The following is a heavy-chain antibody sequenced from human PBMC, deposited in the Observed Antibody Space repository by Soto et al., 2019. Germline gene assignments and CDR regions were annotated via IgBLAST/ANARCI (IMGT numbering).Heavy chain of an antibody. D-gene: IGHD6-19*01. Sequence: EVQLLESGGGLVKPGGSLRLSCAASGFTFSSYAMSWVRQAPGKGLEWVSTISNSGDGTSYADSVKGRFTISRDNSKNTLSLQMNTLRVEDTAVYYCAKGGRTSGWFDWGQGTLVTVSS. V-gene: IGHV3-23*01. CDR1: GFTFSSYA. CDR3: AKGGRTSGWFD. J-gene: IGHJ4*02. CDR2: ISNSGDGT.